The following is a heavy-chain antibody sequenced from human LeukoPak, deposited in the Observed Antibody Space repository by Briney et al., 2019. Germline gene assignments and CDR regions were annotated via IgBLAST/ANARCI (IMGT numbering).Heavy chain of an antibody. Sequence: GASVKVSCKAFGYTFTDYYIHWVRQAPGQGLEWMGWINPKNGGTNFAQKFQGMITMTRDTSINTAYMDVSRLTSDDTAVYYCARDRFKWGPMDCFDSWGQGTRVTVSS. CDR3: ARDRFKWGPMDCFDS. D-gene: IGHD7-27*01. V-gene: IGHV1-2*02. CDR2: INPKNGGT. J-gene: IGHJ4*02. CDR1: GYTFTDYY.